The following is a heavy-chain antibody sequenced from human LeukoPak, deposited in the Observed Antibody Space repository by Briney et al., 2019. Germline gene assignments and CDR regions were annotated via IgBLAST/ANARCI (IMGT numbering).Heavy chain of an antibody. V-gene: IGHV4-34*01. D-gene: IGHD1-14*01. CDR1: GGSFSGYC. CDR3: ARGEPPDGDAFDI. Sequence: PSETLSLTCGVYGGSFSGYCWSWIRQPPGKGLEWIGEINHSGSTNYNPSLKSRVTISVDTSKNQFSLKLSSVTAADTAVYYCARGEPPDGDAFDIWGQGTMVTVSS. CDR2: INHSGST. J-gene: IGHJ3*02.